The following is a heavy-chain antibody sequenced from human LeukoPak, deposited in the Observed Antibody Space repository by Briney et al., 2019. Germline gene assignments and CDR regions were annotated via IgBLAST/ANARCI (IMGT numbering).Heavy chain of an antibody. CDR2: IYSGGST. Sequence: GGSLRLSCAASGFTVSSNDMSWVRQAPGKGLEWVALIYSGGSTYYADAVQGRFTISRDHSKNTLYLQMNSLRAGDTAVYYCASRDKGYYYGMDVWGQGTTVTVSS. CDR3: ASRDKGYYYGMDV. D-gene: IGHD5-24*01. J-gene: IGHJ6*02. V-gene: IGHV3-66*01. CDR1: GFTVSSND.